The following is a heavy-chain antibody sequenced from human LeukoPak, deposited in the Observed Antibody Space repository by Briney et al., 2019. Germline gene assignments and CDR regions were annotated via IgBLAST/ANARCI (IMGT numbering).Heavy chain of an antibody. D-gene: IGHD3-22*01. V-gene: IGHV3-9*01. J-gene: IGHJ4*02. CDR1: GFTFDDYA. CDR2: ISWNSGSI. Sequence: PGRSLRLSCAASGFTFDDYAMHWVRQAPGKGLEWVSGISWNSGSIDYADSVKGRFTISRDFSKNTVFLHMNSLRAEDTAMYYCARGDDSGYYDYFDYWGQGALVTVSS. CDR3: ARGDDSGYYDYFDY.